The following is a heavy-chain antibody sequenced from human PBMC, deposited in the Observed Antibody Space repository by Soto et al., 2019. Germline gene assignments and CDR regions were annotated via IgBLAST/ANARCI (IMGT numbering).Heavy chain of an antibody. CDR2: INPSGGST. Sequence: QVQLVQSGAEVKKPGASVKVSCKASGYTFTSYYMHWVRQAPGQGLEWMGIINPSGGSTSYAQKFQGRVTMTRDTSTSTVYMELSSLKSEDTAVYYCARVVQVYYYGSGSYYNWFDPWGQGTLVTVSS. J-gene: IGHJ5*02. V-gene: IGHV1-46*01. D-gene: IGHD3-10*01. CDR1: GYTFTSYY. CDR3: ARVVQVYYYGSGSYYNWFDP.